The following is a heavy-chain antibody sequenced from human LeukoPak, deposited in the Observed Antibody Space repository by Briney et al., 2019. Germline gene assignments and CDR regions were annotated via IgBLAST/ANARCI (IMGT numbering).Heavy chain of an antibody. D-gene: IGHD2-15*01. CDR3: ARNLDCSGGSCYRGSSDYYYYGMDV. CDR2: ISSSSSYI. J-gene: IGHJ6*02. CDR1: GFTFSSCS. Sequence: GGSLRLSCAASGFTFSSCSMNWVRQAPGRGLEWVSSISSSSSYIYYADSVKGRFTISRDNAKNSLYLQMNSLRAEDTAVYYCARNLDCSGGSCYRGSSDYYYYGMDVWGQGTTVTVSS. V-gene: IGHV3-21*01.